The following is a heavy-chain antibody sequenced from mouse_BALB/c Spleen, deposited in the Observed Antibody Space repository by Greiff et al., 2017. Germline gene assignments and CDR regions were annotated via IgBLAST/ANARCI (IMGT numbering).Heavy chain of an antibody. Sequence: DVKLVESGGGLVKPGGSLKLSCAASGFTFSDYYMYWVRQTPEKRLEWVATISDGGSYTYYPDSVKGRFTISRDNAKNNLYLQMSSLKSEDTAMYYCARDADYDDPYYAMDYWGQGTSVTVSS. D-gene: IGHD2-4*01. CDR2: ISDGGSYT. J-gene: IGHJ4*01. CDR1: GFTFSDYY. CDR3: ARDADYDDPYYAMDY. V-gene: IGHV5-4*02.